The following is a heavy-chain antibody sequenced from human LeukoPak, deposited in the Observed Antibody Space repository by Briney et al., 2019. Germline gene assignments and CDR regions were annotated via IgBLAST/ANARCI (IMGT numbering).Heavy chain of an antibody. Sequence: GGSLRLSCAASGFIYSHYGMHWVRQAPGKGLEWVAVIWSDGSNRFYAGSVKGRFTISRDNSQNTLFLQMNSLRAEDTAMYYCARDSQRAFDYGTFIKDWGHGTLVTVSS. J-gene: IGHJ4*01. CDR1: GFIYSHYG. D-gene: IGHD4-17*01. V-gene: IGHV3-33*01. CDR2: IWSDGSNR. CDR3: ARDSQRAFDYGTFIKD.